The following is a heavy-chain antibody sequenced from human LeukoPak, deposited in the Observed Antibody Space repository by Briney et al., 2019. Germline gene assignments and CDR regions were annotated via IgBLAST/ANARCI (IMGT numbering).Heavy chain of an antibody. CDR1: GGSISSSSYY. V-gene: IGHV3-53*04. Sequence: ETLSLTCTVSGGSISSSSYYWGWIRQPPGKGLEWVSVIYSGGSTYYADSVKGRFTISRHNSKNTLYLQMNSLRAEDTAVYYCARGRPTYYYDSSGYYFDYWGQGTLVTVSS. J-gene: IGHJ4*02. CDR2: IYSGGST. CDR3: ARGRPTYYYDSSGYYFDY. D-gene: IGHD3-22*01.